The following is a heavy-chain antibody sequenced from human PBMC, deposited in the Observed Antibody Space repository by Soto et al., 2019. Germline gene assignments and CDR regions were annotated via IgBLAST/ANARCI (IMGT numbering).Heavy chain of an antibody. Sequence: QVQLQQWGAGLLKPSETLSLTCAVYGGSFSGYYWSWIRQPPGKGLEWIGEINHSGSTNYNPSLKSRVTISVDKSKNQFSLKLSSVTAADTAVYYCARLGAYYYGMDVWGQGTTVTVSS. CDR2: INHSGST. V-gene: IGHV4-34*01. J-gene: IGHJ6*02. CDR3: ARLGAYYYGMDV. CDR1: GGSFSGYY. D-gene: IGHD7-27*01.